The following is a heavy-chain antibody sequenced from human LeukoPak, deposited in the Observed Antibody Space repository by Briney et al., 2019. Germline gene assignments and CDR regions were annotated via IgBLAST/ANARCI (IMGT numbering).Heavy chain of an antibody. Sequence: PSETLSLTCIVSGASISSYSWNWIRQSPGKGLEWIGYISHSGTTSYNPSLKSRVTISVDTSKNQFSLKLSSVTAADTAVYYCARGAEAETSPLDFWGQGTLVIVS. D-gene: IGHD6-13*01. J-gene: IGHJ4*02. CDR3: ARGAEAETSPLDF. CDR1: GASISSYS. V-gene: IGHV4-59*12. CDR2: ISHSGTT.